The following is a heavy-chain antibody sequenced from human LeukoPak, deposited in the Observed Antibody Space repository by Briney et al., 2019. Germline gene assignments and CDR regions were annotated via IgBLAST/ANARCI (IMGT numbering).Heavy chain of an antibody. J-gene: IGHJ4*02. CDR1: GGSFSGYY. D-gene: IGHD5-18*01. CDR2: INHRGST. V-gene: IGHV4-34*01. CDR3: AGTAMAKGIFDY. Sequence: SETLSLTCAVYGGSFSGYYWNWIRQPPGKGLEWIGEINHRGSTDNNPSLKSRVTISVDTFKNQSSLKLTSVTAADTAVYYCAGTAMAKGIFDYWGQGTLVTISS.